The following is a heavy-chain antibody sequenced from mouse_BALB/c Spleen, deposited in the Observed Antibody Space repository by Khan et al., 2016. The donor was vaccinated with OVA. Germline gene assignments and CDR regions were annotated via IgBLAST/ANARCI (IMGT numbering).Heavy chain of an antibody. J-gene: IGHJ4*01. D-gene: IGHD4-1*01. CDR3: ASELGRYYAMDY. V-gene: IGHV3-2*02. CDR2: ITNSGST. CDR1: GYSITRDYA. Sequence: EVQLQESGPGLVKPSQSLSLTCTVTGYSITRDYAWNWIRQFPGNKLEWMGYITNSGSTNYNPSLKSRISITRDTSKNQFFRQLNSVTTEYTATYYCASELGRYYAMDYWGQGTSVTVSS.